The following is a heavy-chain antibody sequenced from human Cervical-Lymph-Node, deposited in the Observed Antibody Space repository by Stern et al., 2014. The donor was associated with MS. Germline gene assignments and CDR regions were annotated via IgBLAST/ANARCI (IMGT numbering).Heavy chain of an antibody. J-gene: IGHJ6*02. CDR1: GYIFTNYA. CDR2: INTNTGNP. V-gene: IGHV7-4-1*02. CDR3: ARVWSRYGDYGMDV. Sequence: QVQLVQSGSELKKPGASVKVSCKASGYIFTNYAMNWVRQAPGQGLERMGWINTNTGNPTYAQGFTGRFVFSLDTSVSTAYLQISSLKAEDTAVYYCARVWSRYGDYGMDVWGQGTTVTVSS. D-gene: IGHD4-17*01.